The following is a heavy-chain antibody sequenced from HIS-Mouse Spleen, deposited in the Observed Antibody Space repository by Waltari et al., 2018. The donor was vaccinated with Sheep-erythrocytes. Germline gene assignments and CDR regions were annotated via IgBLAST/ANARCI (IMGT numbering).Heavy chain of an antibody. D-gene: IGHD1-26*01. CDR3: ARVASGATFDY. J-gene: IGHJ4*02. CDR2: ISSSSSYI. CDR1: GFTFSSYS. Sequence: EVQLVASGGGLVKPGGSLRLACAASGFTFSSYSMNWVRQAPGKGLEWVSSISSSSSYIYYADSVKGRFTISRDNAKNSLYLQMNSLRAEDTAVYYCARVASGATFDYWGQGTLVTVSS. V-gene: IGHV3-21*01.